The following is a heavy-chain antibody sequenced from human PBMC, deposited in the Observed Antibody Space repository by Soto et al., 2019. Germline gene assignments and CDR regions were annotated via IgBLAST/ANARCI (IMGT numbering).Heavy chain of an antibody. CDR1: GGSISSSSYY. J-gene: IGHJ5*02. CDR3: ARQGSVLRFLEWLLYWFDP. V-gene: IGHV4-39*01. Sequence: SETLSLTCTVSGGSISSSSYYWGWIRQPPGKGLEWIGSIYYSGSTYYNPSLKSRVTISVDTSKNQFSLKLSSVTAADTAVYYCARQGSVLRFLEWLLYWFDPWGKGTLVTVSS. D-gene: IGHD3-3*01. CDR2: IYYSGST.